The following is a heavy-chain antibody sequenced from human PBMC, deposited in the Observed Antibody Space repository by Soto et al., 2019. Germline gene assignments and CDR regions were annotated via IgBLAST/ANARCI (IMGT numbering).Heavy chain of an antibody. D-gene: IGHD5-12*01. CDR2: IYHIGSP. Sequence: PSETLSLTCAVSGGSISSYYWSWIRQPPGKGLEWIGNIYHIGSPKYNPSLKSRVTMSVDTSKNQFSLKLSSVTAADTAVYYCAGSYSAYDRAPDWGQGTLVTVSS. CDR3: AGSYSAYDRAPD. J-gene: IGHJ4*02. CDR1: GGSISSYY. V-gene: IGHV4-59*08.